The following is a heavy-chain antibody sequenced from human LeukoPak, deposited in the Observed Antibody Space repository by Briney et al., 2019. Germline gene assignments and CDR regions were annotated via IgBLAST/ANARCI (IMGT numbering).Heavy chain of an antibody. D-gene: IGHD2-2*01. CDR2: IYYSGGT. CDR1: GGSISSYY. V-gene: IGHV4-59*01. Sequence: PSETLSLTCTVSGGSISSYYWSWIRQPPGKGLKGIGYIYYSGGTNYNPSLKSRVTISVDTSKNQFSLKLSSVTAADTAVYYCARVFTPGYCSSTSCQNYYYYYGMDVWGKGTTVTVSS. J-gene: IGHJ6*04. CDR3: ARVFTPGYCSSTSCQNYYYYYGMDV.